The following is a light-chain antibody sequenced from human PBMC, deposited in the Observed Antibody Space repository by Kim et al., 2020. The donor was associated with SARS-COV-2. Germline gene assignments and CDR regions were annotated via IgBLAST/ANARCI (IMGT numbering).Light chain of an antibody. V-gene: IGKV1-39*01. CDR3: QQSANTPRT. CDR1: QSISNY. J-gene: IGKJ1*01. Sequence: DIHMSQSPSSLSASVGDRVTITCRASQSISNYLNWYQQKPGKAPKILIYAASSLQSGVPSRFSGSGSGTDFTLAISSLQPEDFATYYCQQSANTPRTFGQGTKVDIK. CDR2: AAS.